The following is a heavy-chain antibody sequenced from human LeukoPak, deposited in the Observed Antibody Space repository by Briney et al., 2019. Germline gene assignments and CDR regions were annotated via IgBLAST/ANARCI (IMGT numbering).Heavy chain of an antibody. CDR1: GFTFSSYG. D-gene: IGHD3-22*01. V-gene: IGHV3-30*18. CDR3: AKGTMIESYYYYGMDV. J-gene: IGHJ6*02. Sequence: GGSLRLSCAASGFTFSSYGMHWVRQAPGKGLEWVAVISYDGSNKYYADSVKGRFTISRDNSKNTLYLQMNSLRAEDTAVYYCAKGTMIESYYYYGMDVWGQGTTVTVSS. CDR2: ISYDGSNK.